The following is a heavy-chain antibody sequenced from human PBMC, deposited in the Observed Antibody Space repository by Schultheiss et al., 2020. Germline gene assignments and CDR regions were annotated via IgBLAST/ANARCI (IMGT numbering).Heavy chain of an antibody. Sequence: GGSLRLSCAASGFTFSSSAMSWVRQAPGKGLEWVSTISGTDSATNYADPVKGRFTFSRDNSKSTMYLQMNSLRAEDTAVYYCAKDRGHTNGFEYWGHGTLVTVSS. CDR2: ISGTDSAT. J-gene: IGHJ4*01. V-gene: IGHV3-23*01. D-gene: IGHD2-8*01. CDR1: GFTFSSSA. CDR3: AKDRGHTNGFEY.